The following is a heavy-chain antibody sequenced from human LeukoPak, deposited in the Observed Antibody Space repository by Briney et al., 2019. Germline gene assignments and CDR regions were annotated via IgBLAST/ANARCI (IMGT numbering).Heavy chain of an antibody. CDR1: GFTFSSYW. CDR2: IKQDGSEK. D-gene: IGHD4-17*01. Sequence: GGSLRLSCAASGFTFSSYWMSWVRQAPGKGLEWVANIKQDGSEKYYVDSVKGRFTISRDNAKNSLYLQMNSLRAEDTAVYYCARGSSYAVTTPGYWGQGTLVTVSS. V-gene: IGHV3-7*03. CDR3: ARGSSYAVTTPGY. J-gene: IGHJ4*02.